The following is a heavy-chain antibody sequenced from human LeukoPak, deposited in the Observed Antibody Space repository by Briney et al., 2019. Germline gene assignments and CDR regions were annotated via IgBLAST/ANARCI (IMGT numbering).Heavy chain of an antibody. CDR1: GFTLSSYA. V-gene: IGHV3-23*01. CDR2: ISASGGST. Sequence: GGSLRLSCAASGFTLSSYAMSWVRQAPGKGLEWVSRISASGGSTNYADSVKGRFTISRDNSKNTVYLQMNSLRAEDTAVYYCAKVMKGSEGLTMVRGVIIKTAGLYYMDVWGKGTTVTVSS. D-gene: IGHD3-10*01. CDR3: AKVMKGSEGLTMVRGVIIKTAGLYYMDV. J-gene: IGHJ6*03.